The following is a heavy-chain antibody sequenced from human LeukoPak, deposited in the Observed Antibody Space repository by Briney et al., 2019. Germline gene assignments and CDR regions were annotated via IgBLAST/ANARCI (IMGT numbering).Heavy chain of an antibody. CDR1: RFTFSSYT. Sequence: GGSLRLSCAASRFTFSSYTMKWVRQAPGKGLEWVSYISTSSGYIYYADSVKGRFTISRDNAKNSLYLQMNSLRAEDTAVYYCATENYGEPRYWGQGTLVTVSS. CDR3: ATENYGEPRY. D-gene: IGHD3-10*01. V-gene: IGHV3-21*01. J-gene: IGHJ4*02. CDR2: ISTSSGYI.